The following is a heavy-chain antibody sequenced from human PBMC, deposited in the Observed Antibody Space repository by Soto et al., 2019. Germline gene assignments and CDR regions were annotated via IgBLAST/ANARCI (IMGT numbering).Heavy chain of an antibody. D-gene: IGHD3-3*01. Sequence: SETLSRTCTLSGGSVTGFYWSWIPQPPGKRLKWIGYIFHSGSSNYNPSLKSRVTISVDTPKSQASLRLTSVTAADTAFSSCARAPALGVAHMDYWGRGTLVNVSS. V-gene: IGHV4-59*02. CDR3: ARAPALGVAHMDY. CDR2: IFHSGSS. J-gene: IGHJ4*02. CDR1: GGSVTGFY.